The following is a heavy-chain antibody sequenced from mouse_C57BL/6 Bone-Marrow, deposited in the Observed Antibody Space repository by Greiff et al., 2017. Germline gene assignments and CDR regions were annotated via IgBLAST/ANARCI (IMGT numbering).Heavy chain of an antibody. Sequence: QVQLQQSGAELVKPGASVKMSCKASGYTFTSYWITWVKQRPGQGLEWIGEIYPGSGSTNYNEKFKSKATLTVDASSSTAYMQLSGLTSEISVGYYCASFSTVVANMDYWGQGTSATVSS. D-gene: IGHD1-1*01. CDR1: GYTFTSYW. CDR2: IYPGSGST. V-gene: IGHV1-55*01. J-gene: IGHJ4*01. CDR3: ASFSTVVANMDY.